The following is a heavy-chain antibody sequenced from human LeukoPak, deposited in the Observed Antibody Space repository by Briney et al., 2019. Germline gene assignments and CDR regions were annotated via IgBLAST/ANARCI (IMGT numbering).Heavy chain of an antibody. Sequence: GGSLRLSCAASGFTFSNYGMSWVRQAPGKGLEWVSAISGSGGSTYYADSVKGRFTISRDNSKNTLYLQMNSLRAEDTAVYYCAKGGRGSGSYSLNYFDYWGQGTLVTVSS. CDR2: ISGSGGST. CDR3: AKGGRGSGSYSLNYFDY. D-gene: IGHD3-10*01. V-gene: IGHV3-23*01. J-gene: IGHJ4*02. CDR1: GFTFSNYG.